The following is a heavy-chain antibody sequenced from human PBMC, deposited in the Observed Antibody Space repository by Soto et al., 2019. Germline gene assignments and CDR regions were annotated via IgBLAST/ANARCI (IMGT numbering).Heavy chain of an antibody. V-gene: IGHV4-30-4*01. J-gene: IGHJ5*02. CDR2: IYDGGTT. Sequence: PSETLSLTCTVSGGSINSGDYYWSWIRQPPGKGLEWIGHIYDGGTTYNNPSLTSRVTIPVDTSNNRFSLKLSSVSAADTAVYYCALEAPDGWFDPWGQGTLVTVSS. D-gene: IGHD6-6*01. CDR1: GGSINSGDYY. CDR3: ALEAPDGWFDP.